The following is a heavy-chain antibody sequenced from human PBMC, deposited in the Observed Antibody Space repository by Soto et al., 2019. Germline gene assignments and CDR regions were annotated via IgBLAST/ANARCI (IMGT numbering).Heavy chain of an antibody. CDR3: ARRPDFRDHGWFDP. CDR2: IHYSGET. D-gene: IGHD4-17*01. V-gene: IGHV4-39*01. J-gene: IGHJ5*02. CDR1: GGSIISTFYY. Sequence: PWETLSLTCTVSGGSIISTFYYWGWLRQPPGRGLEWIANIHYSGETHYSPSLKSRVAISVDTSKSQFSLTLDSVTAADTAVYYCARRPDFRDHGWFDPWGQGILVTVSS.